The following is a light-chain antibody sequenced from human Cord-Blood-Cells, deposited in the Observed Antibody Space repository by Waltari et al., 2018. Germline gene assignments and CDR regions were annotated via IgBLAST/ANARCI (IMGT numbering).Light chain of an antibody. V-gene: IGKV4-1*01. J-gene: IGKJ2*03. Sequence: DIVMTPTSDSLAVSLGERATINCKSSQSVLYSSNNKNYLAWYQQKPGQPPKLLIYRASTRESGVPDRFSGSGSGTDFTLTISSLQAEDVAVYYCQQYYSTPHSFGQGTKLEIK. CDR2: RAS. CDR3: QQYYSTPHS. CDR1: QSVLYSSNNKNY.